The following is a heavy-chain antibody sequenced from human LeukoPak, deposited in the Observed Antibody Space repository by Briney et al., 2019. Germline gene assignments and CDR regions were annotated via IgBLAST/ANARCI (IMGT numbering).Heavy chain of an antibody. V-gene: IGHV3-33*08. CDR1: GFTFSRHG. CDR3: ATGGNFYYSH. Sequence: GGSLRLSCAPSGFTFSRHGVHWVRQAPGKGLEWVAVAYGDGSSQYYADSVKGRFSISKDISKNTLSLQMNSLRAEDTAVYSCATGGNFYYSHWGQGTLVTVSS. J-gene: IGHJ1*01. CDR2: AYGDGSSQ. D-gene: IGHD4-11*01.